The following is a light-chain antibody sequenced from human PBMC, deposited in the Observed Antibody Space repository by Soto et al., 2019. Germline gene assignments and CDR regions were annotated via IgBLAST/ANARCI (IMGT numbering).Light chain of an antibody. CDR2: GAS. CDR1: QSVSSSY. CDR3: QQYGSSPRT. V-gene: IGKV3-20*01. Sequence: EIVLTQSPGTLSLSPGESATLSCRASQSVSSSYLAWYQQKPGQAPRLLIYGASSRATGIPDRFSGSGSGTDFTLTISRLEPEDFAVHYCQQYGSSPRTFGQGTKVEIK. J-gene: IGKJ1*01.